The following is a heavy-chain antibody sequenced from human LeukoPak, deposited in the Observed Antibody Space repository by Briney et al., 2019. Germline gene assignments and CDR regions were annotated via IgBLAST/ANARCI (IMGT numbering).Heavy chain of an antibody. J-gene: IGHJ4*02. CDR3: ATIGYNHYFDY. CDR1: GYTFTDYY. Sequence: ASVKLSCKSSGYTFTDYYLHRVRQPPGQGLEWMGWINPNSGGANYAQTFQGRITMTRDTSITTAYLELSRLRSDDTAVYYCATIGYNHYFDYWGQGTLVTVSS. V-gene: IGHV1-2*02. D-gene: IGHD5-24*01. CDR2: INPNSGGA.